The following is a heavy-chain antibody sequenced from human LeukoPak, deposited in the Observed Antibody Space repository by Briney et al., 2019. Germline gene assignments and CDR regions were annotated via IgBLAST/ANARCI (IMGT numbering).Heavy chain of an antibody. Sequence: GGSLRLSCAASGFTFSSYAMEWVRQAPGKGLEWVAVISYGGNNKYCADSVKGRFTISRDNSGNTLYLQMNSLRAEDTAVYYCARDHYYGSGSRDGFDIWGQGTMVTVSS. CDR3: ARDHYYGSGSRDGFDI. CDR1: GFTFSSYA. D-gene: IGHD3-10*01. J-gene: IGHJ3*02. V-gene: IGHV3-30-3*01. CDR2: ISYGGNNK.